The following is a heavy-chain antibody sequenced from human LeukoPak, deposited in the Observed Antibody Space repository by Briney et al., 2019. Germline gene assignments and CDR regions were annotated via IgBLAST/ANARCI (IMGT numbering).Heavy chain of an antibody. Sequence: SETLSLTCTVSGGSISSYYWSWIRQPPGKGLEWIGYIYYSGSTNYNPSLKSRVTISVDTSKNQFSLKLSSVTAADTAVYYCARGIRYCSGGYCSYNWFDPWGPGTLVTVSS. CDR2: IYYSGST. V-gene: IGHV4-59*12. D-gene: IGHD2-15*01. CDR3: ARGIRYCSGGYCSYNWFDP. CDR1: GGSISSYY. J-gene: IGHJ5*02.